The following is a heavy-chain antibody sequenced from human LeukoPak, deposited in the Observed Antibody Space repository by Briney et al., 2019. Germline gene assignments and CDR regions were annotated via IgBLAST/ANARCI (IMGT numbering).Heavy chain of an antibody. CDR2: ISSRSSTK. V-gene: IGHV3-11*01. Sequence: GRSLTLSCAASGFTFSDYYMSWIRQAPGKGLEWVSYISSRSSTKYYDAYDEGRFTITRDNAKNSPYLKTNSLRAEDTADYYCARDGYYYGSGTYYRPIDYWGQGTLVTVSS. CDR1: GFTFSDYY. D-gene: IGHD3-10*01. CDR3: ARDGYYYGSGTYYRPIDY. J-gene: IGHJ4*02.